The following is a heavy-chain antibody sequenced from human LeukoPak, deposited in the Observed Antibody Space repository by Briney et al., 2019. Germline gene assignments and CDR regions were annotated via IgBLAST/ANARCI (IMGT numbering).Heavy chain of an antibody. CDR1: GFTFSSYE. D-gene: IGHD2-15*01. V-gene: IGHV3-48*03. CDR2: ISSGGSTV. Sequence: PGGSLRLSCAASGFTFSSYEINWVRQAPGKGLEWVSYISSGGSTVYYADSVKGRFTISRDNSKNTLYLQMNSLRAEDTAVYYCAKETVVVVAATPDAFDIWGQGTMVTVSS. CDR3: AKETVVVVAATPDAFDI. J-gene: IGHJ3*02.